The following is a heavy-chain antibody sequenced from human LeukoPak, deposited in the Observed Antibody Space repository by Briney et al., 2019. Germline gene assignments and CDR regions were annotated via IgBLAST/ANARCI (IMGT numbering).Heavy chain of an antibody. J-gene: IGHJ5*02. CDR2: IYTSGST. V-gene: IGHV4-4*07. CDR1: GGSISSYY. CDR3: WRNMVRGVIAPRGWFDP. D-gene: IGHD3-10*01. Sequence: SETLSLTCTVSGGSISSYYWSWIRQPAGKGLEWTGRIYTSGSTNYNPSLKSRVTMSVDTSKNQFSLKQSSVPAADTAVVYCWRNMVRGVIAPRGWFDPWGQGTLVTVSS.